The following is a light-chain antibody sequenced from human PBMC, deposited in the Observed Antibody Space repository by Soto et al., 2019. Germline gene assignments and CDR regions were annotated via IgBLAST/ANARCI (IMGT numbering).Light chain of an antibody. J-gene: IGKJ5*01. CDR1: QTVLRSSNNKNH. Sequence: DIVRTQSPDSLAVSLGERATINCKSSQTVLRSSNNKNHLAWYQQKPGRAPKMLVSWATTRESGVPDRFSGSGSGTDLTLTISRVQAEDVAVYYCQHYYTVPVTFGQGTRLEIK. CDR3: QHYYTVPVT. V-gene: IGKV4-1*01. CDR2: WAT.